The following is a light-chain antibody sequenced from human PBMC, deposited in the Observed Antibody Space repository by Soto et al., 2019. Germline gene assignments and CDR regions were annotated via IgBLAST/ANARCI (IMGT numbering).Light chain of an antibody. Sequence: QPVLTQPPSDSASLGASVKLTCTLSSGHSTYAIAWHQLQPQKGPRYLMKVDSDGSHYKGDGIPDRFSGSSSGAERYLTISSLQSEDEADYYCQTWGIANQVFGGGTKLTVL. CDR1: SGHSTYA. CDR2: VDSDGSH. CDR3: QTWGIANQV. J-gene: IGLJ3*02. V-gene: IGLV4-69*01.